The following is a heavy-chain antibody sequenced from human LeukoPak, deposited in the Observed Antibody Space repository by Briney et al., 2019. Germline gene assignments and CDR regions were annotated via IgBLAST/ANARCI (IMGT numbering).Heavy chain of an antibody. V-gene: IGHV4-39*01. J-gene: IGHJ4*02. Sequence: PSETLSLTCTLSVGSISSSSYYWGWIRQPPGKGLEWIGSIYYSGNTYYNPSLKSRVTISVDTSKNQFSLKLSSVTAADTAVYYCARLAHSSRWYFDEWGQGTLVTVS. CDR2: IYYSGNT. D-gene: IGHD6-19*01. CDR1: VGSISSSSYY. CDR3: ARLAHSSRWYFDE.